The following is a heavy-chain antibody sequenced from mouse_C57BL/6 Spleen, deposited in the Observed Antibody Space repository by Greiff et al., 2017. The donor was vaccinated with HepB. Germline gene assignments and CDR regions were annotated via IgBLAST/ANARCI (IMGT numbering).Heavy chain of an antibody. V-gene: IGHV1-4*01. D-gene: IGHD2-3*01. CDR3: ARLDGYSYYFDY. Sequence: VQLQQSGAELARPGASVKMSCKASGYTFTSYTMHWVKQRPGQGLEWIGYINPSSGYTKYNQKFKDKATLTADKSSSTAYMQLSSLTSEDSAVYYCARLDGYSYYFDYWGQGTTLTVSS. CDR1: GYTFTSYT. J-gene: IGHJ2*01. CDR2: INPSSGYT.